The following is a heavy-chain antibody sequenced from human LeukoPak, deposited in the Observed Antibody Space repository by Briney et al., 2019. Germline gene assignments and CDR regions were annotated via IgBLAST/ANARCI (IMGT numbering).Heavy chain of an antibody. J-gene: IGHJ6*03. V-gene: IGHV3-30*02. D-gene: IGHD3-16*01. Sequence: GGSLRLSCATSGFIFSSYGMHWVRQAPGKGLEWVAFIRYAGGDQFYADSVKGRFTISRDNSKNTLYLQMNSLRAEDTAVYYCAKSGEAYYMDVWGKGTTVTISS. CDR1: GFIFSSYG. CDR2: IRYAGGDQ. CDR3: AKSGEAYYMDV.